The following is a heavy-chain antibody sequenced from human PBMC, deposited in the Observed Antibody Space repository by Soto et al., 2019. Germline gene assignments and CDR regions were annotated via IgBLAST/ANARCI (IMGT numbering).Heavy chain of an antibody. J-gene: IGHJ4*02. CDR1: GYSFAMYF. CDR3: ATLNPFDY. CDR2: IDPSDSYT. V-gene: IGHV5-10-1*01. Sequence: ESLKFSGHGSGYSFAMYFNSWVRQMPGKGLEWMGRIDPSDSYTNYSPSFQGHVTISADKSISTAYLQCSSLKASDNAMYYCATLNPFDYWAQGIRVRDSS.